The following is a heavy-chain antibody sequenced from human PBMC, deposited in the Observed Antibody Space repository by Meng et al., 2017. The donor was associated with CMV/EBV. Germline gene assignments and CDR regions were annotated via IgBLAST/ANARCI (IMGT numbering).Heavy chain of an antibody. CDR2: INWNGGST. V-gene: IGHV3-20*04. D-gene: IGHD2-8*01. J-gene: IGHJ4*02. CDR1: GFTFDDYG. Sequence: GGSLRLSCAASGFTFDDYGMSWVRQAPGKGLEWVSGINWNGGSTGYADSVKGRFTISRDNSKNSLYLQMNSLRTEDTALYYCAKDVGYCTNGVCYTDYFDYWGQGTLVTVSS. CDR3: AKDVGYCTNGVCYTDYFDY.